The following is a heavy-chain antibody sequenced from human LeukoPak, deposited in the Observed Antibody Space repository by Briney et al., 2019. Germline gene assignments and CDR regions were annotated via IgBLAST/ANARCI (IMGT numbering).Heavy chain of an antibody. CDR3: ARGTYDFLGRWFDP. J-gene: IGHJ5*02. Sequence: ASVKVSCKASGYTFTSYDINWVRQATGRGLEWMGWMNPNSGNTGYAQKFQGRVTMTRNTSISTAYMELSSLRSEDTGVYYCARGTYDFLGRWFDPWGQGTLVTVSS. V-gene: IGHV1-8*01. D-gene: IGHD3-3*01. CDR2: MNPNSGNT. CDR1: GYTFTSYD.